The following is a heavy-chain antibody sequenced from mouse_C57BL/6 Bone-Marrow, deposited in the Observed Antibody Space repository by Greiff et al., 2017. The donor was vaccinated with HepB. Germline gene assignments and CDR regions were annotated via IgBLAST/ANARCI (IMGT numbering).Heavy chain of an antibody. V-gene: IGHV1-81*01. CDR3: AREDHIWSYFAY. Sequence: VQLQQSGAELARPGASVKLSCKASGYTFTSYGISWVKQRTGQGLEWIGEIYPRSGNTYYNEKFKGKATLTADKSSSTAYMELRSLTSEDSAVYFCAREDHIWSYFAYWGQGTLVTVSA. CDR2: IYPRSGNT. J-gene: IGHJ3*01. CDR1: GYTFTSYG. D-gene: IGHD1-1*02.